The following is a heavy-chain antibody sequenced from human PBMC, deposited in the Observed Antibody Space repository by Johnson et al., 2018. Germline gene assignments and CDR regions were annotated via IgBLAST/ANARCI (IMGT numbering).Heavy chain of an antibody. CDR2: ISYDGSNK. Sequence: VVQPGRSLRLSCAASGFTFSSYGMHWVRQAPGKGLGWVAVISYDGSNKYYADSVKGRFTISRDNSKNTLYLQMNSLRAEDTAVYYCAXASITMVXGVKNYDYYMDVWG. V-gene: IGHV3-30*18. J-gene: IGHJ6*03. CDR3: AXASITMVXGVKNYDYYMDV. CDR1: GFTFSSYG. D-gene: IGHD3-10*01.